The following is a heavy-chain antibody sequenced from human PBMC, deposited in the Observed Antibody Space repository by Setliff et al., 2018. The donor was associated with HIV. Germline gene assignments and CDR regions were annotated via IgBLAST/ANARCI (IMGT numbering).Heavy chain of an antibody. V-gene: IGHV3-30*04. CDR3: ARVPSDSMYFDF. D-gene: IGHD6-6*01. Sequence: PGGSLRLSCAASGFIFNNYAIHWVRQAPGKGLEWMAVISYDGITEFYADSVNGRFTISRDNSKNTVFLQMNSLSGEDTAVYYCARVPSDSMYFDFWGHGTQVTVSS. J-gene: IGHJ4*01. CDR1: GFIFNNYA. CDR2: ISYDGITE.